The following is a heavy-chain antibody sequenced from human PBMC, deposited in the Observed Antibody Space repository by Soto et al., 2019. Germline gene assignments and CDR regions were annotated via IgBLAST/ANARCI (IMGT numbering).Heavy chain of an antibody. J-gene: IGHJ5*02. CDR3: ARGREYSFGSNWFYP. Sequence: QVQLVQSGAEVRKPGASLKLYCQTSGYPFTSYHMHWVRQAPGQGLEWMGVINPTEGRTRYSQRFQDRVTMTRDTSTSTVYMELSSLRSEDTATYFCARGREYSFGSNWFYPWGQGTLVTVSS. D-gene: IGHD5-12*01. V-gene: IGHV1-46*01. CDR1: GYPFTSYH. CDR2: INPTEGRT.